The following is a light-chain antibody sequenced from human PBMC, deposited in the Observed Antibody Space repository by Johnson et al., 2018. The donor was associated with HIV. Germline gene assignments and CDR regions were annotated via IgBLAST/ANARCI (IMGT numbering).Light chain of an antibody. V-gene: IGLV1-51*01. Sequence: QSVLTQPPSVSAAPGQKVTISCSGSSSNIGNNYVSWYQQLPGTAPKLLIYDNNKRPSGIPDRFSGSKSGTSATLGITGLQTGDEAYYYCPTWDSSLRATDVFGTGTKVTVL. J-gene: IGLJ1*01. CDR3: PTWDSSLRATDV. CDR2: DNN. CDR1: SSNIGNNY.